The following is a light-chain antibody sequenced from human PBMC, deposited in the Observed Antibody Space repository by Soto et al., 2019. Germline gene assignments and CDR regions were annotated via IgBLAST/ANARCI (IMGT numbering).Light chain of an antibody. CDR2: EVS. CDR1: SSDFGNYNL. J-gene: IGLJ1*01. V-gene: IGLV2-14*02. CDR3: SSYTSSSTLYV. Sequence: QSALTQPASVSGSPGQSITISCTGTSSDFGNYNLVSWYQQHPGKAPKLMIYEVSNRPSGVSNRFSGSKSGNTASLTISGLQAEDEADYYCSSYTSSSTLYVFGTGTKLTVL.